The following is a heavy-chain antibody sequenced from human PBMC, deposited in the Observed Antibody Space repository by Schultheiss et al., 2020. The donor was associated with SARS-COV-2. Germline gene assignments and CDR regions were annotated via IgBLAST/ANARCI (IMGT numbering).Heavy chain of an antibody. CDR2: INHSGST. D-gene: IGHD6-13*01. CDR3: ARGHSRGDYFDY. J-gene: IGHJ4*02. Sequence: NWVRQAPGKGLEWIGEINHSGSTNYNPSLKSRVTISVDTSKNQFSLKLNSVTAADTAVYYCARGHSRGDYFDYWGQGTLVTVSS. V-gene: IGHV4-34*01.